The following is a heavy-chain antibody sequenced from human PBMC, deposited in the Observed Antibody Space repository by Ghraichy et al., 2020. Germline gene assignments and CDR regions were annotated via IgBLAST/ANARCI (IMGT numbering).Heavy chain of an antibody. J-gene: IGHJ4*02. V-gene: IGHV3-13*01. CDR3: VRGRKYAFTSAFYFDN. D-gene: IGHD2-2*01. CDR2: VRTSGDT. Sequence: ETLSLTCAASGFTFTNYDMHWVRQVAGRGLEWVSIVRTSGDTFYADSVRGRFSISRENAENSLYLQMNSLRAGDTAVYYCVRGRKYAFTSAFYFDNWGRGTPVTVSS. CDR1: GFTFTNYD.